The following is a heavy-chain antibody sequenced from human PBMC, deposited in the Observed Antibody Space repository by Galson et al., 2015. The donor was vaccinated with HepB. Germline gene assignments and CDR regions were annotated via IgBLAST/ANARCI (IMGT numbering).Heavy chain of an antibody. CDR3: ARTGSNHGEGAFDY. Sequence: SLRLSCAASGFTFSSYAMHWVRQAPGKGLEWVAVISSDGSNKYYADSVKGRFTISRDNSKNTLYLQMNSLRAEDTAVYYCARTGSNHGEGAFDYWGQGTLVTVSS. CDR1: GFTFSSYA. J-gene: IGHJ4*02. CDR2: ISSDGSNK. D-gene: IGHD4-11*01. V-gene: IGHV3-30-3*01.